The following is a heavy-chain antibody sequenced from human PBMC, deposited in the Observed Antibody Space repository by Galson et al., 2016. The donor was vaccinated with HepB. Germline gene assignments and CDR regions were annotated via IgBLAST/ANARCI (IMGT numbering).Heavy chain of an antibody. D-gene: IGHD4-23*01. Sequence: SLRLSCAASGFTFGTYTMHWIRQAPGEGLQWVSLITGDRANAYYADSVKGRFTISRDNRKHSLYLQMNSLRTEDTALYYCAKNHGGYSGFDYWGQGTLVTVSS. CDR3: AKNHGGYSGFDY. J-gene: IGHJ4*02. V-gene: IGHV3-43*01. CDR1: GFTFGTYT. CDR2: ITGDRANA.